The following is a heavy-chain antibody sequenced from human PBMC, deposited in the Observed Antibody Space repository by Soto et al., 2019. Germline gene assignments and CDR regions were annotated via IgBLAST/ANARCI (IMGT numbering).Heavy chain of an antibody. V-gene: IGHV1-18*01. Sequence: QVQLVQSGDEVKKPGASVKVSCKASGYIFVNYGIAWVRLAPGQGLEWMGWISPYTGNTHSATKVQGRLTMTTDTSTSTAYMDLGSLTSDDTAVYYCVMVDNYVTPTPQDVWGQGTTVTVS. D-gene: IGHD3-16*01. CDR1: GYIFVNYG. CDR3: VMVDNYVTPTPQDV. CDR2: ISPYTGNT. J-gene: IGHJ6*02.